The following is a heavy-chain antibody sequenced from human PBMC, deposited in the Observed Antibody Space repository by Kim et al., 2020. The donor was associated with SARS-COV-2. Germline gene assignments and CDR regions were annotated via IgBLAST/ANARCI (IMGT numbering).Heavy chain of an antibody. D-gene: IGHD6-13*01. CDR1: GYTFTSYA. Sequence: ASVKVSCKASGYTFTSYAMHWVRQAPGQRLEWMGWINDGNGNTKYSQKFQGRVTITRDTSASTAYMELSSLRSEDTAVYYCARDLGGIAAAGTEWGQGTLVTVSS. CDR3: ARDLGGIAAAGTE. J-gene: IGHJ4*02. CDR2: INDGNGNT. V-gene: IGHV1-3*01.